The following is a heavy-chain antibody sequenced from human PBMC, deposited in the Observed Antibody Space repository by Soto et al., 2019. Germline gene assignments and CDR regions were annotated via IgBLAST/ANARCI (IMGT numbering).Heavy chain of an antibody. CDR2: MNPNSGNT. V-gene: IGHV1-8*01. CDR3: ARGRLLWFGESSYGMDV. CDR1: GYTFTSYD. D-gene: IGHD3-10*01. J-gene: IGHJ6*02. Sequence: QVQLVQSGAEVKKPGASVKVSCKASGYTFTSYDINWVRQATGQGLEWMGWMNPNSGNTGYAQKFQGRVTMTRNTSISTADMELRSMRSEDTAVYYCARGRLLWFGESSYGMDVWGQGTTVTVSS.